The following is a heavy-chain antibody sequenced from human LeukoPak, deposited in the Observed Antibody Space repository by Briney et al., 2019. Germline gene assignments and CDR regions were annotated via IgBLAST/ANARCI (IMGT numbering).Heavy chain of an antibody. D-gene: IGHD5-12*01. J-gene: IGHJ4*02. CDR2: LIPIFGTA. V-gene: IGHV1-69*06. Sequence: ASVKVSCKASGGTFSSYAISWVRQAPGQGLEWMGGLIPIFGTANYAQKFQGRVTITADKSTSTAYMELSSLRSEDTAVYYCATGVATITSIDYWGQGTLVTVSS. CDR1: GGTFSSYA. CDR3: ATGVATITSIDY.